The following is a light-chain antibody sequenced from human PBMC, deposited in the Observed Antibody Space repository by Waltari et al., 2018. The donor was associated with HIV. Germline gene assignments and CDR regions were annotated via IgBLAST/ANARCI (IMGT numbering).Light chain of an antibody. V-gene: IGLV2-23*02. CDR1: SSDVGSYNL. CDR2: EVS. Sequence: QSALTQPASVSGSPGQSITISCTGTSSDVGSYNLVSWYQHHPGKAPKFMIYEVSKRPSGVSNRFSGSKSGTTASLTISGLQAEDEADYYCCSYAGSTTPVLFGGGTKLTVL. J-gene: IGLJ2*01. CDR3: CSYAGSTTPVL.